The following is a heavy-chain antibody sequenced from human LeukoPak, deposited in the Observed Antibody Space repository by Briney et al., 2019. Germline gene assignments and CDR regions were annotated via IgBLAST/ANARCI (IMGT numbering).Heavy chain of an antibody. Sequence: GGSLRLSCAASGFTFSSYAMSWVRQAPGKGLEWVSAISGSGGSTYYADSVKGRFTISRDNSKNTLYLQMNSLRAEDTAAYYCAKEEIMVTFGGVIVGDAFDIWGQGTMVTVSS. CDR3: AKEEIMVTFGGVIVGDAFDI. D-gene: IGHD3-16*02. CDR1: GFTFSSYA. V-gene: IGHV3-23*01. CDR2: ISGSGGST. J-gene: IGHJ3*02.